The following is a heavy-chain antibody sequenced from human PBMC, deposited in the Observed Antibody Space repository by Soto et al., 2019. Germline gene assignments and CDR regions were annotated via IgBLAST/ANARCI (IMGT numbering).Heavy chain of an antibody. V-gene: IGHV3-13*01. J-gene: IGHJ6*02. CDR3: AKGILYYYYGMDV. Sequence: EVQLVESGGGLVQTGGSLRLSCEGSGFSFSSYDMHWVRQAAGKRLEWVAAIGADGDTYYSDSVKGRLTISRENTKNSLYLQMNSLRTGDTGVYHCAKGILYYYYGMDVWGQGTMVTVSS. D-gene: IGHD2-21*01. CDR1: GFSFSSYD. CDR2: IGADGDT.